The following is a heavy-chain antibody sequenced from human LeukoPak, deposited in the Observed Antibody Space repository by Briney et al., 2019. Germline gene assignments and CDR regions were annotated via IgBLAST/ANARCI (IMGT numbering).Heavy chain of an antibody. CDR3: ARRAGGYSHPYDY. V-gene: IGHV3-53*01. J-gene: IGHJ4*02. Sequence: GGSLRLSCTVSGFTVSSNSMSWVRRAPGKGLEWVSFIKGRFTISRDNSKNTLYLQMNSLRADDTAVYYCARRAGGYSHPYDYWGQGTLVTVSS. D-gene: IGHD5-18*01. CDR2: I. CDR1: GFTVSSNS.